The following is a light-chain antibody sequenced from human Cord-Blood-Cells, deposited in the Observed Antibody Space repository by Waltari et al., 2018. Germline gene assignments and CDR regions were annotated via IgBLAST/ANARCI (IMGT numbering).Light chain of an antibody. CDR2: LGS. CDR1: QSLLHSNGYNY. V-gene: IGKV2-28*01. Sequence: DIVMTQSPLALSVTPGEPASISFRARQSLLHSNGYNYLDWYLQKPGQSPQLLIYLGSNRASGVPDRFSGSGSGTDVTLKISRVEAEDVGVYYCMQALQTRWTFGQGTKVEIK. J-gene: IGKJ1*01. CDR3: MQALQTRWT.